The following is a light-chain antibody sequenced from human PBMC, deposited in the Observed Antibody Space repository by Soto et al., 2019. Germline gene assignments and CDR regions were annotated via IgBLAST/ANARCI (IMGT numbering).Light chain of an antibody. V-gene: IGLV4-69*01. CDR2: LDSDGSH. CDR3: QTWATVPDWV. Sequence: QPVLTQSPSASASLGASVKLTCTLSSGHSTYASAWHQQQPEKGPRYLMKLDSDGSHSKGDGIPDRFSGSSSGAERYLTISSLQSEDEADYYCQTWATVPDWVFGGGTKLTVL. J-gene: IGLJ3*02. CDR1: SGHSTYA.